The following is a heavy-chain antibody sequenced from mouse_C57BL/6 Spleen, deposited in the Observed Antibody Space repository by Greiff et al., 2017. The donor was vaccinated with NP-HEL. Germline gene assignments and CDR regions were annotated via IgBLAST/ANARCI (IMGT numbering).Heavy chain of an antibody. Sequence: VKLMESGPGLVAPSKSLSITCTVSGFSLTSYAISWVRQPPGKGLEWLGVIWTGGGTNYNSALKARLSISKDNSKSQVFVKMNSLQTDDTARYYCARNRYYFDGWGKGTTLTVSS. CDR2: IWTGGGT. J-gene: IGHJ2*01. CDR3: ARNRYYFDG. V-gene: IGHV2-9-1*01. CDR1: GFSLTSYA.